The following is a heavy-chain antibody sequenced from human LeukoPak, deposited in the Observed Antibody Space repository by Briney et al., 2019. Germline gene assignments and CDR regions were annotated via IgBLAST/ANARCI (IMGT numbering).Heavy chain of an antibody. CDR2: IYHSGST. CDR3: ASDSVYATNWFDP. Sequence: SETLSLTCTVSGVSISSSYWNWIRQSPGKGLEWIGYIYHSGSTNYNPSLMSRVTISIDTSKNQFSLKLRSVTAADTAVYYCASDSVYATNWFDPWGQGALVTVSS. CDR1: GVSISSSY. J-gene: IGHJ5*02. D-gene: IGHD2-8*01. V-gene: IGHV4-59*01.